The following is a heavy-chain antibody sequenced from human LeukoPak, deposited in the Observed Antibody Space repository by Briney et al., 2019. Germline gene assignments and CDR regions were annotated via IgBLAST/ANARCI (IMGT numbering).Heavy chain of an antibody. D-gene: IGHD1-1*01. CDR1: SGSFSSSSYF. CDR3: ARLRGGVQLWGD. Sequence: SETLSLTCTVSSGSFSSSSYFCGWIRRSPGMGLEWIATINHSGTTYYNPSLKSRVTTSVDTSRNQFFLKLSSVTASDTAVYYCARLRGGVQLWGDWGQGALVTVSS. J-gene: IGHJ4*01. V-gene: IGHV4-39*01. CDR2: INHSGTT.